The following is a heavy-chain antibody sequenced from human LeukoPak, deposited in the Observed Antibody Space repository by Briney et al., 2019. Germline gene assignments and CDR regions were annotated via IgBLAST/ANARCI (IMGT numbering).Heavy chain of an antibody. Sequence: ASVKVSCKASGGTFSSYAISRVRQAPGQELEWMGRIIPILGIANYAQKFQGRVTITADKSTSTAYMELSSLRSEDTAVYYCANQAGGYFDYWGQGTLVTVSS. D-gene: IGHD3-16*01. J-gene: IGHJ4*02. CDR1: GGTFSSYA. V-gene: IGHV1-69*04. CDR2: IIPILGIA. CDR3: ANQAGGYFDY.